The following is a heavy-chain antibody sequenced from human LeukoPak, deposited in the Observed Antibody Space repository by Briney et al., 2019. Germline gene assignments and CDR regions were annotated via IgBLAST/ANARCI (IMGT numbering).Heavy chain of an antibody. Sequence: ASVKVSCEASGYTFTGYYMHWVRQAPGQGLEWMGWINPNSGGTNYAQKFQGWVTMTRDTSISTAYMELSRLRSDDTAVYYCARDGALTGYPAGGDYWGQGTLVTVSS. CDR2: INPNSGGT. CDR3: ARDGALTGYPAGGDY. D-gene: IGHD3-9*01. V-gene: IGHV1-2*04. J-gene: IGHJ4*02. CDR1: GYTFTGYY.